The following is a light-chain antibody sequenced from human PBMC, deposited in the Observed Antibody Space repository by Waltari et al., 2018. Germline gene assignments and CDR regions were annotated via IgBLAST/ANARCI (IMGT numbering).Light chain of an antibody. CDR2: AAS. CDR3: QQSYSIPPYT. CDR1: QSIINY. V-gene: IGKV1-39*01. J-gene: IGKJ2*01. Sequence: DIQMTQSQSSLSASVGDRVTITCRASQSIINYLNWYQQKPGKAPKLLIYAASSLQSGVPLRFSGSGAGTDFTLTISSLQPEDFATYYCQQSYSIPPYTFGQGTKLEIK.